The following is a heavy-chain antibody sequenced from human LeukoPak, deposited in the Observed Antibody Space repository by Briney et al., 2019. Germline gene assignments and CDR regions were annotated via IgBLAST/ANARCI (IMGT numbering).Heavy chain of an antibody. Sequence: PGGSLRLSCAASGFTFSSYAMSWVRQAPGKGLEWVAFIRYDGSNKYYADSVKGRFTISRDNSKNTLYLQMNSLRAEDTAVYYCAKDPAPDYYDSSGRPGFDPWGQGTLVTVSS. CDR2: IRYDGSNK. V-gene: IGHV3-30*02. J-gene: IGHJ5*02. CDR1: GFTFSSYA. CDR3: AKDPAPDYYDSSGRPGFDP. D-gene: IGHD3-22*01.